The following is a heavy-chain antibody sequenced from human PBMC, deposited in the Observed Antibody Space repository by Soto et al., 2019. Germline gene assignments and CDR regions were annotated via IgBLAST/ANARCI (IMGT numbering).Heavy chain of an antibody. CDR2: IYFSGST. CDR1: GGSISSGSAY. D-gene: IGHD6-19*01. V-gene: IGHV4-31*03. Sequence: QVQLQESGPGLVKPSQTLSLTCTVSGGSISSGSAYWSWIRQHPGKGLEWIGYIYFSGSTYYNPSLKGRVKISVDTSKNQFYLRLTSVTAADTAVYYCARDGTQSAWSFQDYWSQGTLVTVSS. J-gene: IGHJ4*02. CDR3: ARDGTQSAWSFQDY.